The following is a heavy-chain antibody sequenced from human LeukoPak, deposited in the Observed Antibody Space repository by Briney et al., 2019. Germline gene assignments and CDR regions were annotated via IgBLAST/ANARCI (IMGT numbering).Heavy chain of an antibody. V-gene: IGHV3-9*01. J-gene: IGHJ4*02. CDR2: ISWNSGSI. CDR3: AKPLWSGESSGFDY. Sequence: GGSLRLSCAASGFTFDDYAMHWVRQAPGKGLEWVSGISWNSGSIGYADSVKGRFTISRDNAKNSLYLQMNSLRAEDTALYYCAKPLWSGESSGFDYWGQGTLVTVSS. D-gene: IGHD3-10*01. CDR1: GFTFDDYA.